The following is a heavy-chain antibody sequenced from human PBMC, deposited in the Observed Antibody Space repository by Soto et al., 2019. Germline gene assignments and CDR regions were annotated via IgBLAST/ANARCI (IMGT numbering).Heavy chain of an antibody. J-gene: IGHJ4*02. V-gene: IGHV3-23*01. D-gene: IGHD3-16*01. CDR1: GFTFSSYA. Sequence: EVQLLESGGGLVQPGGSLRLSCAASGFTFSSYAMGWVRQAPGKGLEWVSSIGATGGSTYHADSVKGRFTISRDNAKNTLYLQMNSLRAEDTAVYYCAKRVGGGRLATHFDSWGQGTLVTVSS. CDR2: IGATGGST. CDR3: AKRVGGGRLATHFDS.